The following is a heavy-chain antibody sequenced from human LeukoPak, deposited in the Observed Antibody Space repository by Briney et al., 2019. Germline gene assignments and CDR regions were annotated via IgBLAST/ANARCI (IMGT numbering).Heavy chain of an antibody. J-gene: IGHJ4*02. D-gene: IGHD3-10*01. CDR1: GYTFTSYG. Sequence: ASVKVSCKASGYTFTSYGISWVRQAPGQGLEWMGWISAYNGNTNYAQKLQGRVTMTRDTSTSTVYMELSSLRSEDTAVYYCARDPGSGSYGDSFDYWGQGTLVTVSS. CDR2: ISAYNGNT. V-gene: IGHV1-18*01. CDR3: ARDPGSGSYGDSFDY.